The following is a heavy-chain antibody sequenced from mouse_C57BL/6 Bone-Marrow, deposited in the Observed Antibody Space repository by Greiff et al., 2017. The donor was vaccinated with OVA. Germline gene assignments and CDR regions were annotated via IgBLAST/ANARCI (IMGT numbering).Heavy chain of an antibody. CDR1: GYTFTSYW. CDR2: IDPSDSYT. CDR3: ARESYYGSSYFYWYFDV. J-gene: IGHJ1*03. D-gene: IGHD1-1*01. V-gene: IGHV1-69*01. Sequence: QVQLKQPGAELVMPGASVKLSCKASGYTFTSYWMHRVKQRPGQGLEWIGEIDPSDSYTNYNQKFKGKSTLTVDKSSSTAYMQLSSLTSEDSAVYYCARESYYGSSYFYWYFDVWGTGTTVAGSS.